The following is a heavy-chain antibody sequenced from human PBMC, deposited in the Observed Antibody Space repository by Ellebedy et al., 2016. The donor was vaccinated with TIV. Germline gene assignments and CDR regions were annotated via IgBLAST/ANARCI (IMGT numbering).Heavy chain of an antibody. CDR1: GFSVSG. CDR2: KRFDGRNE. J-gene: IGHJ4*02. V-gene: IGHV3-30*02. Sequence: GESLKISCATSGFSVSGMHWVRQAPGKGLEWVAFKRFDGRNEYNRDSVKGRFIISRDLSKNTLYLQMNRMTSDDTGIYYCTRETNPPPGALAGTGFDCWGQGTLVIVSS. CDR3: TRETNPPPGALAGTGFDC. D-gene: IGHD6-19*01.